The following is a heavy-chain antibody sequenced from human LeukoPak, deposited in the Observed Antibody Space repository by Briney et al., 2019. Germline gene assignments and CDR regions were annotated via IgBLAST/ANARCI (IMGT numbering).Heavy chain of an antibody. J-gene: IGHJ2*01. CDR3: ARMNHDLLTGPNWYFDL. D-gene: IGHD3-9*01. Sequence: SETLSLTCTVSDGSISSRYWSWIRQPPGKGLEWMAYIYYSGSFDYNPSLKGRATISIGTSQNQMSLRLNSVTAADTAVYYCARMNHDLLTGPNWYFDLWGRGTLATVTS. V-gene: IGHV4-59*11. CDR2: IYYSGSF. CDR1: DGSISSRY.